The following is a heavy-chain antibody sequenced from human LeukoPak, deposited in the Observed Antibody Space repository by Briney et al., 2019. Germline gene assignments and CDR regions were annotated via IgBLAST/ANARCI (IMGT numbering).Heavy chain of an antibody. V-gene: IGHV3-7*01. Sequence: GGSLRLSCAASGFTFSNYWMSWVRQAPGKGLEWLANIKQDGSEKYYVDSAKGRFTISRDNAKNSLYLQMNSLRAEDTAVYFCASYAYTSSSPNYWGQGTLVTVSS. D-gene: IGHD3-16*01. CDR2: IKQDGSEK. CDR1: GFTFSNYW. J-gene: IGHJ4*02. CDR3: ASYAYTSSSPNY.